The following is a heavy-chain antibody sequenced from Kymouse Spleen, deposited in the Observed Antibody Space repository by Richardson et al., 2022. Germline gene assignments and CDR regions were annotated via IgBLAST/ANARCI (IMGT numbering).Heavy chain of an antibody. J-gene: IGHJ4*02. D-gene: IGHD1-1*01,IGHD1-20*01. CDR2: IYYSGST. CDR1: GGSISSYY. Sequence: QVQLQESGPGLVKPSETLSLTCTVSGGSISSYYWSWIRQPPGKGLEWIGYIYYSGSTNYNPSLKSRVTISVDTSKNQFSLKLSSVTAADTAVYYCAREWNDVLDYWGQGTLVTVSS. V-gene: IGHV4-59*01. CDR3: AREWNDVLDY.